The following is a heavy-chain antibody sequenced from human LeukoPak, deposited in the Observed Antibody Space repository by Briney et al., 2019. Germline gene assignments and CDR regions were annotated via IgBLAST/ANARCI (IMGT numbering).Heavy chain of an antibody. CDR1: GYTLTELS. D-gene: IGHD6-19*01. V-gene: IGHV1-24*01. CDR3: ARGGSGWTIDAFDI. Sequence: ASAQVSCQVSGYTLTELSMHWVRQAPGKGLEWMGGFDPEDGETIYAQKLQGRVTMTTDTSTSTAYMELRSLRSDDTAVYYCARGGSGWTIDAFDIWGQGTMVTVSS. CDR2: FDPEDGET. J-gene: IGHJ3*02.